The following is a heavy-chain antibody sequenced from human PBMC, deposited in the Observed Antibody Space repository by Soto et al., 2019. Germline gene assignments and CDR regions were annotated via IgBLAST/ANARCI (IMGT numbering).Heavy chain of an antibody. CDR2: ISSSSYI. CDR1: GFTFSSYS. J-gene: IGHJ5*02. D-gene: IGHD6-6*01. Sequence: VGSLRLSCAASGFTFSSYSMNWVRQAPGKGLEWVSSISSSSYIYYADSVKGRFTIPRDNAKNSLYLQMNSLRAEDTAVYYCARDPGIAARHEQNWFDPWGQGTLVTVSS. V-gene: IGHV3-21*01. CDR3: ARDPGIAARHEQNWFDP.